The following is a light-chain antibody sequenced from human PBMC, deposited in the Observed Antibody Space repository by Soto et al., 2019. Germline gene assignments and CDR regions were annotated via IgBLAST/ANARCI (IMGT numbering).Light chain of an antibody. CDR1: SSDVGGHNY. Sequence: QSALTQPASVSGSPGQSITISCTGTSSDVGGHNYASWYQQHPGKAPKLMIYDVNNRPSGVSNRFSGSKSGNTASLTISGLQTEDEADYYCVSYTTSTSYVFGSGTKVTVL. CDR3: VSYTTSTSYV. CDR2: DVN. J-gene: IGLJ1*01. V-gene: IGLV2-14*03.